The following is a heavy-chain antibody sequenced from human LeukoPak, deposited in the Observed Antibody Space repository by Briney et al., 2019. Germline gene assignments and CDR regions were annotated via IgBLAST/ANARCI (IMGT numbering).Heavy chain of an antibody. Sequence: GGSLRLSCAASGFTFSNFAMMWVGQARGTGRQGVSTITGYGATFSADSVRGRFTIFRDTSMNTLFLQMNSLGAEDTAVYYCAKGAAAGKVDWFDPWGQGTLVTVSS. CDR3: AKGAAAGKVDWFDP. V-gene: IGHV3-23*01. CDR2: ITGYGAT. CDR1: GFTFSNFA. J-gene: IGHJ5*02. D-gene: IGHD6-13*01.